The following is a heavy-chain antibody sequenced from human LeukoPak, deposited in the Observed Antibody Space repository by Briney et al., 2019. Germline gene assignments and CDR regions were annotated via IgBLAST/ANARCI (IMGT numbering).Heavy chain of an antibody. Sequence: ASVKVSCKASGYTFTSYAMHWVRQAPGQRLEWMGWINAGNGNTKYSQEFQGRVTITRDTSASTAYMELSSLRSEDMAVYYCARGGRIQLWLKAQNAYFDYWGQGTLVTVSS. CDR1: GYTFTSYA. J-gene: IGHJ4*02. CDR2: INAGNGNT. D-gene: IGHD5-18*01. CDR3: ARGGRIQLWLKAQNAYFDY. V-gene: IGHV1-3*03.